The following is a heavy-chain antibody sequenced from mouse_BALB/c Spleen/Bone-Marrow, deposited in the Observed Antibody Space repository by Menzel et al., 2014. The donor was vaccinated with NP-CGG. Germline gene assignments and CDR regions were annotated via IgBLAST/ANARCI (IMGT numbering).Heavy chain of an antibody. D-gene: IGHD6-2*01. CDR2: INPDSSTI. CDR1: GFDFSRYW. Sequence: EVMLVESGGGLVQPGGSLKLSCAASGFDFSRYWMSWVRRAPGKGLEWIGEINPDSSTINYTPSLKDKFIISRDNAKNTLYLQMSKVRSEDTALYYCARPGSPLVDYWYFDVWGAGTTVTVSS. J-gene: IGHJ1*01. CDR3: ARPGSPLVDYWYFDV. V-gene: IGHV4-1*02.